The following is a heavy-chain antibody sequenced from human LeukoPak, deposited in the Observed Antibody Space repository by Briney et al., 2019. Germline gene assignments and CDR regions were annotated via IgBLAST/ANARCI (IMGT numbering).Heavy chain of an antibody. D-gene: IGHD6-13*01. CDR1: GYTFTSYG. CDR3: AREAIAAAGTFYYYYYMDV. V-gene: IGHV1-18*01. Sequence: ASVKVSCKASGYTFTSYGISWVRQAPGQGLEWMGWISAYNGNTNYAQKLQGRVTMTTDTSTSTAYMELRSLRSDDTAVYYCAREAIAAAGTFYYYYYMDVWGKGTTVTVSS. J-gene: IGHJ6*03. CDR2: ISAYNGNT.